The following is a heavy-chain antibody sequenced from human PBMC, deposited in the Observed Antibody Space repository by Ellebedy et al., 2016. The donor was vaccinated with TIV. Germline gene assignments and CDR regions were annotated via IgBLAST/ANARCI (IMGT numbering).Heavy chain of an antibody. CDR3: TRRQYSSSLIVDFDS. J-gene: IGHJ4*02. CDR2: VYYNGNT. CDR1: GGSISSSSYS. Sequence: MPSETLSLTCTVSGGSISSSSYSWGWIRQPPGKGLEWIGTVYYNGNTYYNPSLKSRVTISVDTSKNQLSLKLNSVTAADTAMFNCTRRQYSSSLIVDFDSWGQGTLVTVSS. V-gene: IGHV4-39*01. D-gene: IGHD6-13*01.